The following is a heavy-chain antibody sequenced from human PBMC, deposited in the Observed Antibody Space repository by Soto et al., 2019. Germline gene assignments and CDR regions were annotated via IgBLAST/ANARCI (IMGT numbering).Heavy chain of an antibody. CDR1: GYTFTSYY. V-gene: IGHV1-46*01. Sequence: QVQLVQSGAEVNKPGASVNVSCKASGYTFTSYYMHWVRQPTGQGLDLMGIINPSGGSTSYAQKFQGSVTMTTDTSTSTVYMYLSRLRSDDTAVYYFARGYMPDYWGNRNLVNVAS. D-gene: IGHD2-2*01. CDR3: ARGYMPDY. J-gene: IGHJ4*01. CDR2: INPSGGST.